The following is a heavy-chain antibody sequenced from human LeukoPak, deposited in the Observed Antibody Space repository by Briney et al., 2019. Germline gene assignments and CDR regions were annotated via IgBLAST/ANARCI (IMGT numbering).Heavy chain of an antibody. CDR2: INSNGGST. Sequence: GGSLRLSCVASGFTFSSYAMHWVRQTPGKGLEYVSGINSNGGSTHYANSVKGRFTISRDNSKHTLYLQIDSLRAADTALYYCARGNRGDYWGQGILVSVSS. D-gene: IGHD1-14*01. V-gene: IGHV3-64*01. CDR3: ARGNRGDY. CDR1: GFTFSSYA. J-gene: IGHJ4*02.